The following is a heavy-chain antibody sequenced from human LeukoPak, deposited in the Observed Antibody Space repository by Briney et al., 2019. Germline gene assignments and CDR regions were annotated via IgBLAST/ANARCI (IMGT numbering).Heavy chain of an antibody. V-gene: IGHV1-46*01. CDR3: ARATLVTAIQEWFDP. Sequence: ASVKVSCKASGYTFTSYYMHWVRQAPGQGLEWMGIINPSGGSTSYAQKFQGRVTMTRDTSTSTVYMELSSLGSEDTAVYYCARATLVTAIQEWFDPWGQGTLVTVSS. CDR2: INPSGGST. D-gene: IGHD2-21*02. J-gene: IGHJ5*02. CDR1: GYTFTSYY.